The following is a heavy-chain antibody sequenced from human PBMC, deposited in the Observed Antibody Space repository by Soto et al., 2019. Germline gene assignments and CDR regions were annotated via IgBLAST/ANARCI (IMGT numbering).Heavy chain of an antibody. CDR3: AKGPDGSGYYHNWFDS. CDR2: ISRTGDSA. V-gene: IGHV3-23*01. CDR1: GFSFSDYA. Sequence: EVHLLESGGALGQPGGSLTLSCAASGFSFSDYAMSWVRQAPGKGLEWVSSISRTGDSAYYADSVKGRFAISRDRSKNRLSLPLNSLRVDDTAVYYCAKGPDGSGYYHNWFDSWGQGTLITVSS. J-gene: IGHJ5*01. D-gene: IGHD3-22*01.